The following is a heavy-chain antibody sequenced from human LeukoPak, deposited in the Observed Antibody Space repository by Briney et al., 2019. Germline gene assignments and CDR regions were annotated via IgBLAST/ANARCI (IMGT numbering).Heavy chain of an antibody. D-gene: IGHD3-10*01. CDR2: VSPYNGNT. CDR3: ARNGRVRRVVKDLFEY. V-gene: IGHV1-18*01. Sequence: ASVKVSCKTSGYTFTDYDITWVRQAPGQGLEWMGRVSPYNGNTYYSQKFQDRVTITKDTSTGTAYMDLRNLRTDDTAMYYCARNGRVRRVVKDLFEYWGQGTLVAVSS. J-gene: IGHJ4*02. CDR1: GYTFTDYD.